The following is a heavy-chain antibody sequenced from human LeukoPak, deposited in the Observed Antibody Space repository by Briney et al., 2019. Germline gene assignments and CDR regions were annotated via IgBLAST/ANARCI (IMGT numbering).Heavy chain of an antibody. V-gene: IGHV4-34*01. Sequence: SETLSLTCAVYGGSFSGYYWSWIRQPPGKGLEWIGEINHSGSTNYNPSLKSRVTISVDTSKNQLSLKLSSVTAADTAVYYCARGRNGSGTFDYWGQGTLVTVSS. CDR1: GGSFSGYY. CDR3: ARGRNGSGTFDY. J-gene: IGHJ4*02. CDR2: INHSGST. D-gene: IGHD3-10*01.